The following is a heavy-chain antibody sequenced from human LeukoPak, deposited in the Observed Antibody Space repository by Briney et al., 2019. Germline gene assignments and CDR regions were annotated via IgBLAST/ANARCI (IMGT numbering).Heavy chain of an antibody. Sequence: PGGSLRLSCAASGFTFSSYSMNWVRQAPGKGLEWVSSISSSSSYIYYADSVKGRFTISRDNAKNSLYLQMNSLRAEDTAVYYCAIGLLTAKYNWFDPWGQGTLVTVSS. CDR2: ISSSSSYI. D-gene: IGHD5-18*01. CDR1: GFTFSSYS. J-gene: IGHJ5*02. CDR3: AIGLLTAKYNWFDP. V-gene: IGHV3-21*01.